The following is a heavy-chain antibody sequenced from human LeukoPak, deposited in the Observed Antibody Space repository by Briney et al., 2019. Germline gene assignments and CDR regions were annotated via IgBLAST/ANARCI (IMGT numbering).Heavy chain of an antibody. CDR1: GFTFSSYG. V-gene: IGHV3-33*01. CDR2: IWYDGSNK. Sequence: PGRSLRLSCAASGFTFSSYGMHWVRQAPGKGLEWVAVIWYDGSNKYYADSVEGRFTISRDNYKNTLYLQMNSLRAEDTAVYYCARDLRCYCGILTGYYDYWGQGTLVTVSS. CDR3: ARDLRCYCGILTGYYDY. D-gene: IGHD3-9*01. J-gene: IGHJ4*02.